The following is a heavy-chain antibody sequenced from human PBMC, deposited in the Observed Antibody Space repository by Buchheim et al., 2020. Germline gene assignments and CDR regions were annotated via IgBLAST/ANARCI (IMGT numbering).Heavy chain of an antibody. CDR2: MNPDGSER. CDR1: GFTFITYW. Sequence: EVQLVESGGGWVRPGGSLRLSCAGSGFTFITYWMSWVRQAPGKGLEWVATMNPDGSERYYVDSVKGRFTICRDNTKNSVSLLMNTLRAEETAVYYCATYGDGAFDFWGQGT. CDR3: ATYGDGAFDF. V-gene: IGHV3-7*01. J-gene: IGHJ3*01. D-gene: IGHD3-10*01.